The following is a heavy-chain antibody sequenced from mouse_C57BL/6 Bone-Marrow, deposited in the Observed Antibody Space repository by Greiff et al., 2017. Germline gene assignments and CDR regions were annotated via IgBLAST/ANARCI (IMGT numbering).Heavy chain of an antibody. CDR3: ARHEGISYYYGSSYAMDY. V-gene: IGHV1-62-2*01. D-gene: IGHD1-1*01. CDR2: FYPGSGSI. Sequence: QVQLKQSGAELVKPGASVKLSCKASGYTFTEYTIHWVKQRSGQGLEWIGWFYPGSGSIKYNEKFKDKATLTADKSSSTVYMELSRLTSEDSAVYFCARHEGISYYYGSSYAMDYWGQGTSVTVSS. CDR1: GYTFTEYT. J-gene: IGHJ4*01.